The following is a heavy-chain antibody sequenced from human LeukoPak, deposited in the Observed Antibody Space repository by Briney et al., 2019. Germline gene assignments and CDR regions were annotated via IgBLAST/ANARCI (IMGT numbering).Heavy chain of an antibody. CDR1: GGSFSGYY. V-gene: IGHV4-34*01. J-gene: IGHJ5*02. Sequence: SETLSLTCAVYGGSFSGYYWSWIRQPPGKGLEWIGEINHSGSTNYNPSLKSRVTISVDTSKNQFSLKLSSVTAADTAVYYCARPGYSSSWSNSWFDPWGQGTLVTVSS. CDR2: INHSGST. D-gene: IGHD6-13*01. CDR3: ARPGYSSSWSNSWFDP.